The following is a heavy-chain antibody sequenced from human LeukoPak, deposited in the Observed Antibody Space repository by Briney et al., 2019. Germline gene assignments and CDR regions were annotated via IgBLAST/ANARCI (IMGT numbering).Heavy chain of an antibody. V-gene: IGHV3-23*01. D-gene: IGHD5-24*01. CDR1: GFTFSSSA. Sequence: GGSLRLSCAASGFTFSSSAMSWVRQAPGKGLEWVSSISGSGSGGSTYYADSVKGRFIISRDNSKNTVYLQMNSLSAEDAAVYYCVKDDGWVQYANWGQGTLVTVSS. J-gene: IGHJ4*02. CDR3: VKDDGWVQYAN. CDR2: ISGSGSGGST.